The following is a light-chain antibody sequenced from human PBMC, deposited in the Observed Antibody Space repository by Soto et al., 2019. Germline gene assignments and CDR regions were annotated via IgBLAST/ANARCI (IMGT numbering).Light chain of an antibody. CDR2: DAS. CDR1: HSVSSW. V-gene: IGKV1-5*01. CDR3: QQYNSYTGT. Sequence: DIQMTQSPSTLSASVGDMVTISCLASHSVSSWLAWYQQKPGKAPKLLIYDASSLESGVPSRFSGSGSGTEFILTINSLQPDDFATYYCQQYNSYTGTFGQGTKVDIK. J-gene: IGKJ1*01.